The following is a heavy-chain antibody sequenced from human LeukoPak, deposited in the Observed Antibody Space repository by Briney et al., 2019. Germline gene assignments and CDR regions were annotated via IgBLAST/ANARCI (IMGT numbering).Heavy chain of an antibody. CDR2: IYHSGST. CDR3: ARVGYYDYVWGSYRIASGIDY. J-gene: IGHJ4*02. V-gene: IGHV4-39*07. D-gene: IGHD3-16*02. Sequence: SETLSLTCTVSGGSISSSSYYWGWIRQPPGKGLAWIGSIYHSGSTYYNPSLKSRVTISVDTSKNQFSLKLSSVTAADTAVYYCARVGYYDYVWGSYRIASGIDYWGQGTLVTVSS. CDR1: GGSISSSSYY.